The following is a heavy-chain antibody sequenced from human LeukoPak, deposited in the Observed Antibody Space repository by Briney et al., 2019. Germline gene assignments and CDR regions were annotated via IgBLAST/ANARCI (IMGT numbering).Heavy chain of an antibody. D-gene: IGHD1-26*01. CDR3: ARDPSGSYGRFDY. Sequence: GGSLRLSCAVSGFTFSSYAMHWVRQAPGKGLEWVAVISYDGSNKYYADSVKGRFTISRDNSKNTLYLQMNSLRAEDTAVYYCARDPSGSYGRFDYWGQGTRVTVSS. CDR2: ISYDGSNK. V-gene: IGHV3-30-3*01. J-gene: IGHJ4*02. CDR1: GFTFSSYA.